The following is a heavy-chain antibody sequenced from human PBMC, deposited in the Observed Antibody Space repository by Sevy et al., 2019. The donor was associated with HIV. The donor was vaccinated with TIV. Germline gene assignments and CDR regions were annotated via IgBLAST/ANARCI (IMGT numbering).Heavy chain of an antibody. Sequence: ASVKVSGKASGYTFSSYYMHCVRQAPGQGLEWLGLINPCAGYTNYAQKFQGRVTMSRDTSTSSVYMELRSLRSEDTAVYVCARTRPCGGDCYIFDHWGQGARVTVSS. CDR1: GYTFSSYY. J-gene: IGHJ4*02. CDR2: INPCAGYT. V-gene: IGHV1-46*01. CDR3: ARTRPCGGDCYIFDH. D-gene: IGHD2-21*02.